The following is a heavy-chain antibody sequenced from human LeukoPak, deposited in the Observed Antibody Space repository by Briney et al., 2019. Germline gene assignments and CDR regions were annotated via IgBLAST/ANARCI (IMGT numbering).Heavy chain of an antibody. CDR2: IYHSGST. Sequence: PSQTLSLTCAVSGDAISRGGYSWSWIRLPPGKGLEWIGYIYHSGSTYYNPSLKSRVTISVDRSRNQFSLKLSSVTAADTAVYYCARETRYRSGGSCYSGMDVWGQGTTVTVSS. D-gene: IGHD2-15*01. J-gene: IGHJ6*02. V-gene: IGHV4-30-2*01. CDR3: ARETRYRSGGSCYSGMDV. CDR1: GDAISRGGYS.